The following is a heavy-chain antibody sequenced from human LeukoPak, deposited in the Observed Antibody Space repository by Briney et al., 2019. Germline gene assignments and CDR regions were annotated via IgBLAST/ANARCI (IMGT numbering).Heavy chain of an antibody. CDR1: GGTFSSYA. CDR3: ARVASHGDYDYFDY. CDR2: IIPIFGTA. D-gene: IGHD4-17*01. V-gene: IGHV1-69*05. Sequence: SVKVSCKASGGTFSSYAISWVRQAPGQGREWMGRIIPIFGTANYAQKFQGRVTITTDESTSTAYMELSSLRSEDTAVYYCARVASHGDYDYFDYWGQGTLVTVSS. J-gene: IGHJ4*02.